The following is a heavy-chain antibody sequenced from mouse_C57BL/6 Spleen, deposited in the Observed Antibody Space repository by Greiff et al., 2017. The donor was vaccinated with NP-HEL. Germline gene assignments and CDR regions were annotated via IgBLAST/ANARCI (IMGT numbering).Heavy chain of an antibody. CDR3: APTAQAKAWFAY. Sequence: EVKLMESGPELVKPGASVKISCKASGYSFTDYNMNWVKQSNGKSLEWIGVINPNYGTTSYNQKFKGKATLTVDQSSSTAYMQLNSLTSEDSAVYYCAPTAQAKAWFAYWGQGTLVTVSA. V-gene: IGHV1-39*01. J-gene: IGHJ3*01. CDR2: INPNYGTT. CDR1: GYSFTDYN. D-gene: IGHD3-2*02.